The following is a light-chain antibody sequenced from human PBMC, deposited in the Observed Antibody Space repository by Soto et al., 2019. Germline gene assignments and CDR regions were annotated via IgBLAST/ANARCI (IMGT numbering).Light chain of an antibody. V-gene: IGKV3-20*01. CDR2: GAS. CDR3: QQYDSSPQT. Sequence: EIVLTQSPGTLSLSPGERATLSCRASQSVSSSYLAWYQQKLGQPPRLLIYGASSRATGIPDRFSGSGSGTDFALTISRLEPEDFAVYYCQQYDSSPQTFGQGTKVEIK. J-gene: IGKJ1*01. CDR1: QSVSSSY.